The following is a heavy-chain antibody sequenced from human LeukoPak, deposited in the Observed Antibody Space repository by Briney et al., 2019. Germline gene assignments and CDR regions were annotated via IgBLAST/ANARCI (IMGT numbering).Heavy chain of an antibody. CDR1: GYTFTSYG. D-gene: IGHD2-2*03. J-gene: IGHJ6*03. Sequence: ATVKVSCKASGYTFTSYGISWVRQAPGQGLEWMGWISAYNGNTNYAQKLQGRVTMTTDTSTSTAYMELRSLRSDDTAVYYCARVGIVVVPAAAEYYYYYYYMDVWGKGTTVTVSS. CDR2: ISAYNGNT. V-gene: IGHV1-18*01. CDR3: ARVGIVVVPAAAEYYYYYYYMDV.